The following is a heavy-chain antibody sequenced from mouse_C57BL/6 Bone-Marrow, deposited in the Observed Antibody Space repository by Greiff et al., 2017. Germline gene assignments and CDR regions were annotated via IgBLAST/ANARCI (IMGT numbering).Heavy chain of an antibody. D-gene: IGHD2-4*01. CDR2: IWWVDDK. CDR3: ARMWDYDYGDYYAMDY. V-gene: IGHV8-8*01. Sequence: QVTLKVSGPGILQPSQTLSLTCSFSGFSLRTFGMGVGWIRQPSGKGLEWLAHIWWVDDKYYNPALKSRLTISKATSKNLVFLKIANVDTADTATYYGARMWDYDYGDYYAMDYWGQGTSVTVSS. J-gene: IGHJ4*01. CDR1: GFSLRTFGMG.